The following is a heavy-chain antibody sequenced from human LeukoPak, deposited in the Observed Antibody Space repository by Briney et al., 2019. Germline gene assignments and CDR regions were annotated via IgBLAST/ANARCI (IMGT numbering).Heavy chain of an antibody. CDR1: GFNFSSYS. J-gene: IGHJ4*02. V-gene: IGHV3-21*01. CDR2: ISSSSRYI. CDR3: ARDNGWGRYYFDS. D-gene: IGHD6-19*01. Sequence: GGSLRLSCAASGFNFSSYSMNWVHQAPGKRLEWVSFISSSSRYIYYADSVKGRFTISRDNAKNSLYLQMNSLRVEDTAVYYCARDNGWGRYYFDSWGQGTLATVSS.